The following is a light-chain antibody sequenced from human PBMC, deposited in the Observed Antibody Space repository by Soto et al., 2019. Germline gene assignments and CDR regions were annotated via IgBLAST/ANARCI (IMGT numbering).Light chain of an antibody. V-gene: IGKV1-5*03. J-gene: IGKJ2*01. CDR1: QSISTW. CDR3: QQYNGSPHT. CDR2: KAS. Sequence: DIQMTQSPSTLSASVGDRVTITCRASQSISTWLAWYQQKPGKAPKLLIYKASSLRNGVPSRFSGSGSGTEFTLTIYSLQPDDFASYYCQQYNGSPHTFGQGTKLEI.